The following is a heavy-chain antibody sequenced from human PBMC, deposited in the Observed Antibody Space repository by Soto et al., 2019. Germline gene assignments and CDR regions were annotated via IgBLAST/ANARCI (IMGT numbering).Heavy chain of an antibody. J-gene: IGHJ4*02. D-gene: IGHD4-17*01. CDR3: ARDTDLTLVTTLDY. V-gene: IGHV1-3*04. CDR1: GYTFKSYQ. Sequence: GASVKGSCKASGYTFKSYQIYWVRQAPGQRLECMGWINISNGNTEYSQNFQGRVTMTRDTSASTAYMELSSLRSEDTAVYYCARDTDLTLVTTLDYWGQGTPVTVSS. CDR2: INISNGNT.